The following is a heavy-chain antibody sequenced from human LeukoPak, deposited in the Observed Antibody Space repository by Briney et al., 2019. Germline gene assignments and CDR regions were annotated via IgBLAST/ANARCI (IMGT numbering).Heavy chain of an antibody. J-gene: IGHJ5*02. CDR3: ASSRAGTLKVHNWFDP. Sequence: GESLKISCKGSGYSFISYWISWVRQMPGKGLEWMGRIDPTDSYTDYSPSFQGHVTISVDRSISTAYLQWSSLKASDTAMYFCASSRAGTLKVHNWFDPWGQGSLVTVSS. D-gene: IGHD6-19*01. V-gene: IGHV5-10-1*01. CDR2: IDPTDSYT. CDR1: GYSFISYW.